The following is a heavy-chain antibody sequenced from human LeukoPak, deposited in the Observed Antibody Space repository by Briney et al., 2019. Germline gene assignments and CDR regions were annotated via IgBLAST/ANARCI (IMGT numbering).Heavy chain of an antibody. D-gene: IGHD3-10*01. Sequence: PGGSLRLSCAASGFTINTNYMFWVRQAPGKGLEWVSGIYTGNSTIYADSVRGRFTISRDNSKNTFYLQMNSLRAEDTAVYYCARVSGSGFYFDYWGQGTLVTVSS. CDR1: GFTINTNY. V-gene: IGHV3-53*01. CDR3: ARVSGSGFYFDY. CDR2: IYTGNST. J-gene: IGHJ4*02.